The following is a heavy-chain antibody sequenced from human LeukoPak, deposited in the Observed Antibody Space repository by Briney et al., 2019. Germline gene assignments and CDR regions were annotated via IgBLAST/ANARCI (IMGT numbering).Heavy chain of an antibody. J-gene: IGHJ5*02. D-gene: IGHD6-19*01. CDR3: ARGLIAVAGIPNNWFDP. CDR1: GYTFTGYY. Sequence: ASVKVSCKASGYTFTGYYMHWVRQAPGQGLEWMGWINPNSGGTNYARKFQGRVTMTRDTSISTAYMELSRLRSDDTAVYYCARGLIAVAGIPNNWFDPWGQGTLVTVSS. CDR2: INPNSGGT. V-gene: IGHV1-2*02.